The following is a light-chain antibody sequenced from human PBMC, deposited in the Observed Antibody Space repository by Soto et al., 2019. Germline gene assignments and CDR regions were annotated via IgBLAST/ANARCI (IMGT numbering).Light chain of an antibody. V-gene: IGKV3-11*01. J-gene: IGKJ5*01. CDR3: HQRQYWPPIT. CDR2: DAS. CDR1: QSVDTS. Sequence: EIVLTQSPATLSLSPGESATLSCRASQSVDTSLAWYQQKPGQAPRLLISDASNRATGIPARFSGSGSGTDFTLTISSLEPEDFAVYYCHQRQYWPPITFGQGTRLEIK.